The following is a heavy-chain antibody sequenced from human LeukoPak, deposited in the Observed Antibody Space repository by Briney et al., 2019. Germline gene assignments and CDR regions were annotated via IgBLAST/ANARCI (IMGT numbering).Heavy chain of an antibody. CDR1: GFTFSSYG. Sequence: GGSLRLSCAASGFTFSSYGMHWVRQAPGKGLEWVAVIWYDGSNKYYADSVKGRFTISRDSAKNSLYVQMKSLRADDTAFYYCARRTIVGAGFDYWGQGTLVTVSS. CDR2: IWYDGSNK. CDR3: ARRTIVGAGFDY. D-gene: IGHD1-26*01. V-gene: IGHV3-33*01. J-gene: IGHJ4*02.